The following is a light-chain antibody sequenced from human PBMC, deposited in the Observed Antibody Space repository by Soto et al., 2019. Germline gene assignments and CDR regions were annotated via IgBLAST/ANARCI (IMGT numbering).Light chain of an antibody. CDR2: EVS. CDR1: SSDVGGYNS. V-gene: IGLV2-14*01. J-gene: IGLJ1*01. CDR3: SSYTTSSTLLYV. Sequence: QSALTQPASESGSPGQSITISCTGTSSDVGGYNSVSWYQQHPGKAPKLMIYEVSNRPSGVSNRFSGSKSGNTASLTISGLQAEDEADYYCSSYTTSSTLLYVFGTGTKLTLL.